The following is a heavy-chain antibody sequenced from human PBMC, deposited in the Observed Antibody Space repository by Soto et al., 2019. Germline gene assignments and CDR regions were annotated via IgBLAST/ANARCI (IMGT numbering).Heavy chain of an antibody. V-gene: IGHV1-46*01. D-gene: IGHD2-15*01. CDR3: ARPGISRDAFDI. Sequence: ASVKVSCKASGYTFTSYYMHWVRQAPGQGLEWMGIVNPSGGSTSYAQKFQGRVTMTRDTSTSTVYMELSSLRSEDTAVYYCARPGISRDAFDIWGQGTMVTVSS. CDR2: VNPSGGST. CDR1: GYTFTSYY. J-gene: IGHJ3*02.